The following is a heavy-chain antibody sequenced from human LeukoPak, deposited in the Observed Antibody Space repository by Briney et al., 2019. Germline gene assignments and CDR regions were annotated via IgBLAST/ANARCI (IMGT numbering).Heavy chain of an antibody. V-gene: IGHV1-2*02. CDR1: GYTFTGYY. Sequence: ASVKVSCKTSGYTFTGYYMHWVRQAPGQGLEWMGWINPNSGGTNYAQRFQGRVTMTRDTSISTAYMELSRLRSDDSAVHYCARYFYDSSGSSSDAYDIWGQGTMVTVSS. CDR2: INPNSGGT. CDR3: ARYFYDSSGSSSDAYDI. D-gene: IGHD3-22*01. J-gene: IGHJ3*02.